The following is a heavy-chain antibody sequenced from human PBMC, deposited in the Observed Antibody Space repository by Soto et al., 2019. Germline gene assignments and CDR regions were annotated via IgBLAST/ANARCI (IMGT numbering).Heavy chain of an antibody. Sequence: ASVKVSCKASGGTFSSYAISWVRQAPGQGLEWMGGIIPIFGTANYAQKFQGRVTITADESTSTAYMELSSLRSEDTAVYYCARTALYGSGSYSFYDYGMDVWG. CDR3: ARTALYGSGSYSFYDYGMDV. J-gene: IGHJ6*02. V-gene: IGHV1-69*13. CDR1: GGTFSSYA. D-gene: IGHD3-10*01. CDR2: IIPIFGTA.